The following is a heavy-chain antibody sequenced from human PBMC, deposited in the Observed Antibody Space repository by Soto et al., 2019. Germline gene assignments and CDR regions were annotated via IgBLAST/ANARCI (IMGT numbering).Heavy chain of an antibody. CDR3: AREGAGVDSGYDSDWFDP. CDR1: GGTFSSYA. D-gene: IGHD5-12*01. V-gene: IGHV1-69*12. CDR2: IIPIFGTA. J-gene: IGHJ5*02. Sequence: QVQLVQSGAEVKKPGSSVKVSCKASGGTFSSYAISWVRQAPGRGLEWMGGIIPIFGTADYAQKLQAGVTITADESTRTAYMELSSLRSEDTAVYYCAREGAGVDSGYDSDWFDPWGQGTLVTVSS.